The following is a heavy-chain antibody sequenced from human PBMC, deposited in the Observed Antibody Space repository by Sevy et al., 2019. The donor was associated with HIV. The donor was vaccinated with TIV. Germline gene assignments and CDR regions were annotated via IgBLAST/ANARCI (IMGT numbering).Heavy chain of an antibody. CDR2: ISSSSSHI. CDR3: ARVAADDPDFYYYGMDV. J-gene: IGHJ6*02. CDR1: GFTFSSYA. D-gene: IGHD6-13*01. Sequence: GGSLRLSCAASGFTFSSYAMNWVRQAPGKVLEWVSSISSSSSHIYAADSLKGRFTISRDNAKNSLFLQMNSLRAEDTAIYYCARVAADDPDFYYYGMDVWGQGTTVTVSS. V-gene: IGHV3-21*01.